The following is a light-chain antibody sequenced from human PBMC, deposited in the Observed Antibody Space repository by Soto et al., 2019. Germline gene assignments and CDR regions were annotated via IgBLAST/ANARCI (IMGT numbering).Light chain of an antibody. CDR2: EVS. CDR1: SSDVGGYNY. V-gene: IGLV2-14*01. J-gene: IGLJ2*01. Sequence: QSVLTQPASVSGSPGQSITISCTGTSSDVGGYNYVSWYQQHPGKAPKLMIYEVSNRPSGVSNRFSGSKSGNTASLTISGLQAEDEADYYCSSHAGRNKYVLFGGGTKLTVL. CDR3: SSHAGRNKYVL.